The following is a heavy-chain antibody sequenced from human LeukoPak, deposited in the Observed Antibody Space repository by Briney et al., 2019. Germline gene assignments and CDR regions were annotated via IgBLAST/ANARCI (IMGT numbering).Heavy chain of an antibody. V-gene: IGHV3-23*01. CDR2: ISGSGGST. Sequence: GGSLRLSCAASGFTFSSYAMSWVRQAPGKGLEWASAISGSGGSTYYADSVKGRFTISRDNSKNTLYLQMNSLRAEDTAVYYCAKKGGGVTATSYYFDYWGQGTLVTVSS. D-gene: IGHD2-21*02. CDR1: GFTFSSYA. CDR3: AKKGGGVTATSYYFDY. J-gene: IGHJ4*02.